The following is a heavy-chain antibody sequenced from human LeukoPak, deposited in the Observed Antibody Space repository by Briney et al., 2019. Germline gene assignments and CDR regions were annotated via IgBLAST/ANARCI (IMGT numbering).Heavy chain of an antibody. Sequence: GGSLRLSCAASGFTFSSYAMSWVRQAPGKGLEWVSAISGGGASTYYADSVKGRFTISRDNSKNTLYLQMNSLRAEDTAVYYCARGMRLVRGLMFDYWGQGTLVTVSS. CDR1: GFTFSSYA. CDR2: ISGGGAST. V-gene: IGHV3-23*01. D-gene: IGHD3-10*01. J-gene: IGHJ4*02. CDR3: ARGMRLVRGLMFDY.